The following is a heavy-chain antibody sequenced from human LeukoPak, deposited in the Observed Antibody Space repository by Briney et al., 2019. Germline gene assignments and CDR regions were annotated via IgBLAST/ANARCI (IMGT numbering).Heavy chain of an antibody. CDR1: GFTFSSYW. J-gene: IGHJ4*02. V-gene: IGHV3-74*01. CDR3: ARDGDSGVDY. CDR2: VNSDGSTT. D-gene: IGHD1-26*01. Sequence: GGSLRLSCAASGFTFSSYWMHWVRQAPGKGLVWVSRVNSDGSTTNYADSVKGRFTISRDNARNTLYLQMNSLRAEDTAVYYCARDGDSGVDYWGQGTLVTVSS.